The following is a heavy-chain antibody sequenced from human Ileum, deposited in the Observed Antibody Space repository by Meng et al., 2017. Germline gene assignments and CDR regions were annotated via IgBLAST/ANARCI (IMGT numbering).Heavy chain of an antibody. CDR2: AST. V-gene: IGHV4-61*01. D-gene: IGHD7-27*01. CDR3: ARDHWGSLDY. Sequence: QVHLPDSGPGMGRPSETLSLICTVSGASVTTSHYQWGWIRQPPGKGLEWIGYASTNYNPSLKSRLTISLDTSKNQVSLKLTSVTAADTAVYYCARDHWGSLDYWGQGILVTVSS. J-gene: IGHJ4*02. CDR1: GASVTTSHYQ.